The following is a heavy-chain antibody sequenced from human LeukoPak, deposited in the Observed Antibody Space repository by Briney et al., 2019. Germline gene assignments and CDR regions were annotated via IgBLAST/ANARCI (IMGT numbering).Heavy chain of an antibody. CDR2: IPYTGNT. CDR3: ARRWVTRYYFDY. D-gene: IGHD2-21*02. J-gene: IGHJ4*02. Sequence: MPSETLSLTCTVSGCSISSYYWSWIRQPPGKGLEWIGYIPYTGNTIYNPSLKSRVTISVDTSKNQFSLKLSSVTAADTAVYYCARRWVTRYYFDYWGQGTLVTVSS. CDR1: GCSISSYY. V-gene: IGHV4-59*08.